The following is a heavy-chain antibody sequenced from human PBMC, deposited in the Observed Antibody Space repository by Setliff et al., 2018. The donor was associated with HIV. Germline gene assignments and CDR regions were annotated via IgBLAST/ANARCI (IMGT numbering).Heavy chain of an antibody. J-gene: IGHJ6*03. CDR3: ARTRYYYDSSSYYFQYYYYIDV. CDR1: DGSISNYY. Sequence: SSETLSLTCTVSDGSISNYYWSWIRQPPGKGLEWIGYISYSGSTNYNPSLKSRVTISVDTSKNQFSLKLSTVTAADTAVYYCARTRYYYDSSSYYFQYYYYIDVWGKGTTVTVSS. CDR2: ISYSGST. D-gene: IGHD3-22*01. V-gene: IGHV4-59*01.